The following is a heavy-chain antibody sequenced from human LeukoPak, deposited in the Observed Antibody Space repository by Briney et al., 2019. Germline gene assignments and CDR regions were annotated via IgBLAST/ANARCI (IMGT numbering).Heavy chain of an antibody. V-gene: IGHV3-30*18. D-gene: IGHD4-17*01. Sequence: PGGSLRLSCAASGFTFSSYGMHWVRQAPGKGLEWVAVISYDGSNKYYADSVKGRFTISRDNSKNTLYLQMNSLRAEDTAVYYCAKGDYGDNYFDYWGQGTLVTVSS. CDR3: AKGDYGDNYFDY. J-gene: IGHJ4*02. CDR2: ISYDGSNK. CDR1: GFTFSSYG.